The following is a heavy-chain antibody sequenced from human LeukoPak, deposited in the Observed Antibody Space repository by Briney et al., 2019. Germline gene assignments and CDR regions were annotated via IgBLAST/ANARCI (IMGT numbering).Heavy chain of an antibody. CDR1: GFTFSSYA. D-gene: IGHD2-2*02. V-gene: IGHV3-30-3*01. CDR2: ISYDGSNK. Sequence: GGSLRLSCAASGFTFSSYAMHWVRQAPGKGLEWVAVISYDGSNKYYADSVKGRFTISRDNSKNTLYLQMNSLRAEDTAVYYCARELTVYQLLYEGFDYWGQGTLVTVSS. CDR3: ARELTVYQLLYEGFDY. J-gene: IGHJ4*02.